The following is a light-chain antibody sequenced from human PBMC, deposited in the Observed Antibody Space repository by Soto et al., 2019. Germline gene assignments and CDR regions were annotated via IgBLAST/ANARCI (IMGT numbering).Light chain of an antibody. CDR1: SSTIGSNP. V-gene: IGLV1-44*01. Sequence: QSVRTQPPSASGTPGQRVTISCSGSSSTIGSNPVNWYQQLPGTAPKLLIYSNNQRPSGVPDRFSGSKSGTSASLAISGLQSEDEADYYCAAWDDSLNGPVFGTGTKLTVL. CDR2: SNN. CDR3: AAWDDSLNGPV. J-gene: IGLJ1*01.